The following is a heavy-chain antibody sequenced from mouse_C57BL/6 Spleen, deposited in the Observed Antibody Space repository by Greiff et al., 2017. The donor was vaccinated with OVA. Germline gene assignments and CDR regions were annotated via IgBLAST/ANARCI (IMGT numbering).Heavy chain of an antibody. CDR2: IDPSDSYT. CDR3: ARGDGGYAMDY. J-gene: IGHJ4*01. CDR1: GYTFTSYW. V-gene: IGHV1-59*01. Sequence: VKLQQPGAELVRPGTSVKLSCKASGYTFTSYWMHWVKQRPGQGLEWIGVIDPSDSYTNYNQKFKGKATLTVDTSSSTAYMQLSSLTSEDSAVYYCARGDGGYAMDYWGQGTSVTVSS. D-gene: IGHD3-3*01.